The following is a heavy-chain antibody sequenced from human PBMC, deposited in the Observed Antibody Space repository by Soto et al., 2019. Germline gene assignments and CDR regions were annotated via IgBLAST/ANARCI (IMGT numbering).Heavy chain of an antibody. J-gene: IGHJ4*02. CDR3: ARANSGYDYGGGNYFDY. Sequence: QVQLVESGGGVVQPGRSLRLSCAASGFTFSSYAMHWVRQAPGKGLEWVAVISYDGSNKYYADSVKGRFTISRDNSKNTLYLQMNSLRAEDTAVYYCARANSGYDYGGGNYFDYWGQGTLVTVSS. CDR1: GFTFSSYA. V-gene: IGHV3-30-3*01. CDR2: ISYDGSNK. D-gene: IGHD5-12*01.